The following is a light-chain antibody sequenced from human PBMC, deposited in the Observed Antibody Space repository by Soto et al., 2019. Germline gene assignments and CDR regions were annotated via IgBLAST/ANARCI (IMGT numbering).Light chain of an antibody. CDR1: SSDVGSYNL. V-gene: IGLV2-23*01. Sequence: QSVLTQPASVSGSPGQSITISCTGTSSDVGSYNLVSWYQQHPGKAPKLMIYEGSKRPSGVSNRFSGSKSGNTASLTISGLQGEDEAYYYCCSYAGSSAVFGGGTKLTVL. J-gene: IGLJ2*01. CDR3: CSYAGSSAV. CDR2: EGS.